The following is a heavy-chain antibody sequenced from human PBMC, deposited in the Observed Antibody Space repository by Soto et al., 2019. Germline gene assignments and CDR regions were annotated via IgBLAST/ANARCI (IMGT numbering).Heavy chain of an antibody. Sequence: GSLRLSCAASGFTFSNAWMSWVRQAPGKGLEWVGRIKSKTDGGTTDYAAPVKGRFTISRDDSKNTLYLQMNSLKTEDTAVYYCTTGGHYGDYVRFVDYYYGMDVWGQGTTVTVSS. J-gene: IGHJ6*02. CDR3: TTGGHYGDYVRFVDYYYGMDV. CDR1: GFTFSNAW. CDR2: IKSKTDGGTT. V-gene: IGHV3-15*01. D-gene: IGHD4-17*01.